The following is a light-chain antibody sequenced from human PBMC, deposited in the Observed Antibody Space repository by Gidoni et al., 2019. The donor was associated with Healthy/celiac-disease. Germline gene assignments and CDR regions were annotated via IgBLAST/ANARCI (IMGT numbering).Light chain of an antibody. J-gene: IGKJ4*01. V-gene: IGKV1-33*01. CDR1: QDISNY. CDR2: DAS. Sequence: DIQMTQSPSSLSASVGDRVTITCQASQDISNYLNWYQQKPGKAPKLLIYDASNLETGVPSRFSGSGSGTDLTFTISSLQPEDIATYYGQQYFFFGGGTKVEIK. CDR3: QQYFF.